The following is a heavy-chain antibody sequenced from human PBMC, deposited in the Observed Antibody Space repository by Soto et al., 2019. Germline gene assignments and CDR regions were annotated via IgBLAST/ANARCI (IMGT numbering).Heavy chain of an antibody. V-gene: IGHV3-73*02. CDR2: MRSKDNSYAT. D-gene: IGHD5-12*01. Sequence: EVQLVESGGGLVQPGGSRKRSLPALGLSFSGFELQWVRQASGKGLEGVGRMRSKDNSYATAYGASVKGRFTVSRDDSKNTVYLQMSSLQTEDTAIYYCTRYLFHYPVDYGMDVWGQGTTVTVSS. CDR1: GLSFSGFE. J-gene: IGHJ6*02. CDR3: TRYLFHYPVDYGMDV.